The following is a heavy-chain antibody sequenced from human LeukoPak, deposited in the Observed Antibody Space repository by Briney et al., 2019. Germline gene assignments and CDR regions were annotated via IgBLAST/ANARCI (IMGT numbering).Heavy chain of an antibody. CDR1: GYTLTELS. Sequence: ASVKVSCKVSGYTLTELSMHWVRQAPGKGLEWMGGFDPEDGETIYAQKFQGRVTMTEDTSTDTAYMELSSLRSEDTAVYYCATVNRAWGLRLNWYFDLWGRGTLVTVSS. V-gene: IGHV1-24*01. CDR2: FDPEDGET. J-gene: IGHJ2*01. CDR3: ATVNRAWGLRLNWYFDL. D-gene: IGHD5-12*01.